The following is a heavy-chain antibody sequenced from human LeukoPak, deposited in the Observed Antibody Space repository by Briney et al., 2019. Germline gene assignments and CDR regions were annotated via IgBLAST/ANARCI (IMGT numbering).Heavy chain of an antibody. CDR3: ARERQLHYFDY. CDR1: GGSISSYF. D-gene: IGHD6-6*01. Sequence: ASETLSLTCTVSGGSISSYFWSWIRQPPGKGLEWIVDIYYSGSTTYNPSLKSRVTISIDTSKNQFSLNLSSVTAAATAVYYCARERQLHYFDYWGQGTLVTVSS. V-gene: IGHV4-59*13. J-gene: IGHJ4*02. CDR2: IYYSGST.